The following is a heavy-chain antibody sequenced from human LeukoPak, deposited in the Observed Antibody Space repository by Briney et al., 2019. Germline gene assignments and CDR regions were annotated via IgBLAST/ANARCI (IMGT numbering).Heavy chain of an antibody. D-gene: IGHD1-26*01. CDR2: TSAYVETP. Sequence: ASVKVSCKASGYSFSNFGITWVRQAPGQGLEWMGWTSAYVETPKYARKFQDRVTMTTEITTTTAYMELRSLRSGDTAVYYCAKVDTPIIEGGRGDAFDIWGQGTTVIVSS. CDR3: AKVDTPIIEGGRGDAFDI. V-gene: IGHV1-18*01. CDR1: GYSFSNFG. J-gene: IGHJ3*02.